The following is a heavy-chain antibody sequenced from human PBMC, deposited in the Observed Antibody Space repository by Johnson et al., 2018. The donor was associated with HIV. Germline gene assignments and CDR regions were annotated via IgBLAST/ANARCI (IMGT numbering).Heavy chain of an antibody. J-gene: IGHJ3*02. Sequence: VQLVESGGGSVKPGGSLRLSCAASGFTFSTYGMHWVRQAPGKGLEWVAVVSYDGSKKFYADSVKGRFTISRDNSKNTLYLQMSSLRAEDTAVYYCATSGSHFAFDIWGQGTMVTVSS. CDR3: ATSGSHFAFDI. V-gene: IGHV3-30*19. CDR1: GFTFSTYG. CDR2: VSYDGSKK. D-gene: IGHD1-26*01.